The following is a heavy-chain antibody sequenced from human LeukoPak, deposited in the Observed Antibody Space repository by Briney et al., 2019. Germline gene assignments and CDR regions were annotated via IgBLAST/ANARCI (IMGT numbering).Heavy chain of an antibody. CDR1: GGSFSGYY. CDR3: ARGRGDSNGYYWFDP. Sequence: SETLSLTCAVYGGSFSGYYWSWIRQPPGKGLEWIGEINHSGSTNYNPSLKSRVTISVDMSKNQFSLKLSSVTAADTAVYHRARGRGDSNGYYWFDPWGLGTLVTVSS. V-gene: IGHV4-34*01. D-gene: IGHD3-22*01. CDR2: INHSGST. J-gene: IGHJ5*02.